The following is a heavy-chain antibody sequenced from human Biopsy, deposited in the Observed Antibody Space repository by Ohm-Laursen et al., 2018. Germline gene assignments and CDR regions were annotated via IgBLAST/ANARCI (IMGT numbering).Heavy chain of an antibody. J-gene: IGHJ6*02. Sequence: SQTLSLTCSVSGASMTDYFWSWIWQPAGKGLEWIGRAYPSGTTYYNPSLKGRVTISLDGSKNQLSLKVTSVTAADTAVFYCAGSRGHYFNGLDVWGQGTTVIVSS. CDR3: AGSRGHYFNGLDV. CDR1: GASMTDYF. CDR2: AYPSGTT. V-gene: IGHV4-4*07. D-gene: IGHD3-10*01.